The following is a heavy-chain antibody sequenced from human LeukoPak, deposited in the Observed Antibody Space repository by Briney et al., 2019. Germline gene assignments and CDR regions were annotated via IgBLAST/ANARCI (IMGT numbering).Heavy chain of an antibody. CDR1: GFTFSSYA. V-gene: IGHV3-30*04. CDR3: ARDIPNMVGAPWVFDY. J-gene: IGHJ4*02. D-gene: IGHD1-26*01. CDR2: ISYDVSKK. Sequence: PGGSLRLSCAASGFTFSSYAMHWVRQAPGKGLEWVAVISYDVSKKYYADSVKGRFTISRDNSKNTLYLQMNSLRAEDTAVYYCARDIPNMVGAPWVFDYWGQGTLVTVSS.